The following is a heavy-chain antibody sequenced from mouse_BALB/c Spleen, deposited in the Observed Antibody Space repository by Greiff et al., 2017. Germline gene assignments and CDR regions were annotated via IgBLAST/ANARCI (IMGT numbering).Heavy chain of an antibody. J-gene: IGHJ1*01. V-gene: IGHV3-2*02. CDR3: AREIVYYYGSSYLWYFDV. D-gene: IGHD1-1*01. CDR1: GYSITSDYA. Sequence: EVQLVESGPGLVKPSQSLSLTCTVTGYSITSDYAWNWIRQFPGNKLEWMGYISYSGRTSYNPSFKSRISITRDTSKNQFFLQLNSVTTEDTATYYCAREIVYYYGSSYLWYFDVWGAGTTVTVSS. CDR2: ISYSGRT.